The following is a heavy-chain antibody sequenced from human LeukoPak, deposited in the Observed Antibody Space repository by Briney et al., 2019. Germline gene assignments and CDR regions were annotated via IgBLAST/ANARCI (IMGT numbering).Heavy chain of an antibody. CDR1: GYSISSGGYY. J-gene: IGHJ4*02. V-gene: IGHV4-30-2*01. D-gene: IGHD1-26*01. CDR2: IYHSGST. CDR3: ANTAVGATDY. Sequence: SQTLSLTCTVSGYSISSGGYYWSWIRQPPGKGLEWIGYIYHSGSTYYNPSLKSRVTISVDRSKNQFSLKLSSVTAADTAVYYCANTAVGATDYWGQGTLVTVSS.